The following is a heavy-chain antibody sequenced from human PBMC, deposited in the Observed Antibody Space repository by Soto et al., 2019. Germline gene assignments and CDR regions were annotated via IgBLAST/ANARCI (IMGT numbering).Heavy chain of an antibody. D-gene: IGHD4-17*01. V-gene: IGHV2-5*02. CDR2: IYWDDDK. J-gene: IGHJ4*02. CDR1: GFSLSTSGVG. Sequence: QITLKESGPTLVKPTQTLTLTCTFSGFSLSTSGVGVGWIRQPPGKALEWLALIYWDDDKRYSPSLKSRLTITKDTSKNQVVLTMTSMDPVDTATYYCAHRREGGAYGDYALDYWGQGTLVTVSS. CDR3: AHRREGGAYGDYALDY.